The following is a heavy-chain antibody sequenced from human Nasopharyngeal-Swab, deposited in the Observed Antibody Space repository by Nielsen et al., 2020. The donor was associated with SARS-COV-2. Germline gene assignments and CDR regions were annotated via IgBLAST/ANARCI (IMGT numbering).Heavy chain of an antibody. Sequence: GESLKISCAVSGFTFSSYWMSWVRQAPGKGLEWVSAIGGTGGSTYYADSVKGQFTISRDNSKNTLYLQMNSLRAEDTAVYYCAKDRGCSGGSCYVHWYFDLWGRGTLVTVSS. J-gene: IGHJ2*01. CDR1: GFTFSSYW. V-gene: IGHV3-23*01. D-gene: IGHD2-15*01. CDR3: AKDRGCSGGSCYVHWYFDL. CDR2: IGGTGGST.